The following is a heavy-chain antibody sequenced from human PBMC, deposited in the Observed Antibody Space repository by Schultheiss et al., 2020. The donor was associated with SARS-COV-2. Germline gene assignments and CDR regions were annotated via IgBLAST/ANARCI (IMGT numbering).Heavy chain of an antibody. CDR2: IYHSGST. V-gene: IGHV4-30-2*01. CDR3: ARAYGGITIFGVVILGSFDY. D-gene: IGHD3-3*01. CDR1: GGSISSGGYS. J-gene: IGHJ4*02. Sequence: SETLSLTCAVSGGSISSGGYSWSWIRQPPGKGLEWIGYIYHSGSTYYNPSLKSRVTISVDRSKNQFSLKLSSVTAADTAVYYCARAYGGITIFGVVILGSFDYWGQGTLVTVSS.